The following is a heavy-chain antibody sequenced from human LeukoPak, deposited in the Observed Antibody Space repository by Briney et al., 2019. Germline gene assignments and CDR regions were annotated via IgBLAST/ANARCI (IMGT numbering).Heavy chain of an antibody. CDR1: GFTFSTSW. D-gene: IGHD2-15*01. J-gene: IGHJ1*01. Sequence: GGSLRLSCAASGFTFSTSWMSWVRQAPGKGLEWLANINPDGRATFYVDSVKGRFTISRDNAKNSLFLQMSSLRDDDTALYYCASSHDSAGNDWGQGTVVTVYS. V-gene: IGHV3-7*01. CDR2: INPDGRAT. CDR3: ASSHDSAGND.